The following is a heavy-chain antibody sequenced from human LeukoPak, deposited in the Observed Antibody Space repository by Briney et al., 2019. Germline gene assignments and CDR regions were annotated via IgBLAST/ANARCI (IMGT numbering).Heavy chain of an antibody. D-gene: IGHD1-26*01. V-gene: IGHV3-23*01. J-gene: IGHJ4*02. CDR1: GFTFSTYA. Sequence: PGGSLILSCAASGFTFSTYAMSWVRQAPGKGLEWVSAISGGGDSTSYADSVKGRFTISRDNSKNTLYLQMNSLRAEGPAIYYCAKESGSYYGNFDYWGQGTLVTVSS. CDR3: AKESGSYYGNFDY. CDR2: ISGGGDST.